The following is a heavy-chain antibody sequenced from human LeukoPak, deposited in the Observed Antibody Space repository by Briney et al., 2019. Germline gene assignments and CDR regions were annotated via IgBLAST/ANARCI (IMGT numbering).Heavy chain of an antibody. Sequence: SSETLSLTCTVSGGSVSSSSYYWGWIRQPPMRGLEWLGRIYYSGSNEYNLSLKSRVTISVDTSRNQFSLKLSAVTAADTAVYYCARHQSYGSGTYYAPFDNWGQGILVTVSS. D-gene: IGHD3-10*01. J-gene: IGHJ4*02. CDR2: IYYSGSN. V-gene: IGHV4-39*01. CDR3: ARHQSYGSGTYYAPFDN. CDR1: GGSVSSSSYY.